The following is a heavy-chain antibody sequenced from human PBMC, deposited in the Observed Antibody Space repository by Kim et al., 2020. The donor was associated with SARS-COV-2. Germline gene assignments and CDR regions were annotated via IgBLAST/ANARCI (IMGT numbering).Heavy chain of an antibody. J-gene: IGHJ4*02. Sequence: ADSVKGRFTISRDNANNTLHLQMNSLRAEDTAVYYCAKDHDYSNLPDFDYWGQGTLVTVSS. V-gene: IGHV3-30-3*02. CDR3: AKDHDYSNLPDFDY. D-gene: IGHD4-4*01.